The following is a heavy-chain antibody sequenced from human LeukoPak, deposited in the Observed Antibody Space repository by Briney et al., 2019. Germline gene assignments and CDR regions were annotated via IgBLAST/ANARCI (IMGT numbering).Heavy chain of an antibody. D-gene: IGHD1-26*01. CDR2: INPNSGGT. CDR3: ARASRSVVGATTLFDY. Sequence: ASVKVSCKASGYTFIDYYIHWVRQAPGQGLEWMGWINPNSGGTNYAQKFQGRVTMTRDTSISTAYMELSRLRSDDTAVYYCARASRSVVGATTLFDYWGQGTLVTVSS. CDR1: GYTFIDYY. J-gene: IGHJ4*02. V-gene: IGHV1-2*02.